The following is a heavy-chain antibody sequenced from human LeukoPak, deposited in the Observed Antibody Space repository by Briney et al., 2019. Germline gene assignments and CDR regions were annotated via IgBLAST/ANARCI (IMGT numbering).Heavy chain of an antibody. Sequence: SETLSLTCAVYGGSFSGYYWSWIRQPPGKGLEWIGEINHSGSTNYNPSLKSRVTISVDASKNQFSLKLSSVTAADTAVYYCARKWADYWGQGTLVTVS. D-gene: IGHD2-8*01. CDR1: GGSFSGYY. CDR3: ARKWADY. CDR2: INHSGST. V-gene: IGHV4-34*01. J-gene: IGHJ4*02.